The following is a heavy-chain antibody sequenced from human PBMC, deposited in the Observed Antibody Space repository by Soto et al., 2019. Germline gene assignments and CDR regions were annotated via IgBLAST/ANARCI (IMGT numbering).Heavy chain of an antibody. D-gene: IGHD2-15*01. V-gene: IGHV3-64D*06. CDR2: VSTSGRST. CDR3: VKQAHGLDGVAFDY. Sequence: PGGSLRLSCSASGFIFSESTIYWVRQVGWRGLEAISAVSTSGRSTYDADSVKDGFTISRDNSKNTLFLQMGSLRPEDTAIYYCVKQAHGLDGVAFDYWGQGTQVTVSP. CDR1: GFIFSEST. J-gene: IGHJ4*02.